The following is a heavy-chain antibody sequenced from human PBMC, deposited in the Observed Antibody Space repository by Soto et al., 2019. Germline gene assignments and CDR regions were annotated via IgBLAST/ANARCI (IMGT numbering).Heavy chain of an antibody. V-gene: IGHV3-64*01. J-gene: IGHJ4*02. CDR2: ISSNGGST. CDR3: ARAYGSGSPFDY. Sequence: GGSLRLSCAASGFTFSSYAMHWVRQAPGKGLEYVSAISSNGGSTYYAKSVKGRFTISRDNSKNTLYLQMGSLRAEDMAVYYCARAYGSGSPFDYWGQGTLVTVSS. CDR1: GFTFSSYA. D-gene: IGHD3-10*01.